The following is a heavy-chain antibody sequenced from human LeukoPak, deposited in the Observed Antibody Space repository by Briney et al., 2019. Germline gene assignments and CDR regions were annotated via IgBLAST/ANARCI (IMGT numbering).Heavy chain of an antibody. CDR1: GFTFSSYG. V-gene: IGHV3-30*02. CDR2: IRYDGSNK. Sequence: PGGSLRLSCAASGFTFSSYGMHWARQAPGKGLEWVAFIRYDGSNKYYADSVKGRFTISRDNSKNTLYLQMNSLRAEDTAVYYCAKEYYDFWSGYPTDFDYWGQGTLVTVSS. CDR3: AKEYYDFWSGYPTDFDY. J-gene: IGHJ4*02. D-gene: IGHD3-3*01.